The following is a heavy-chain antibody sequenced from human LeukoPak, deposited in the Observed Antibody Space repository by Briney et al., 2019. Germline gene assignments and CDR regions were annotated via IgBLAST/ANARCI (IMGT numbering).Heavy chain of an antibody. D-gene: IGHD3-22*01. Sequence: PGGSLRLSCAASGFTFSSYGMHWVRQAPGKGLEWVAVIWYDGSNKYYADSVKGRFTISRDNSKNTLYLQMNSLRAEDTAVYYCARESGYYDSSGYYCGYFDYWGQGTLVTVSS. CDR2: IWYDGSNK. CDR1: GFTFSSYG. V-gene: IGHV3-33*01. J-gene: IGHJ4*02. CDR3: ARESGYYDSSGYYCGYFDY.